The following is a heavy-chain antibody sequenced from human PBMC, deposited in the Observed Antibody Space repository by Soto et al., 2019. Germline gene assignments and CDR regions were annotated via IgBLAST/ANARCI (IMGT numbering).Heavy chain of an antibody. CDR3: ARGPPINMVRGVFGRYYYYHYGIDV. V-gene: IGHV4-34*01. Sequence: PSETLSLTCAVYGGSFSGYYWSWIRQPPGKGLEWIGEINHSGSTNYNPSLKSRVTISVDTSKNQFSLKLSSVTAADTAVYYCARGPPINMVRGVFGRYYYYHYGIDVRGQGSTATVSS. D-gene: IGHD3-10*01. J-gene: IGHJ6*02. CDR1: GGSFSGYY. CDR2: INHSGST.